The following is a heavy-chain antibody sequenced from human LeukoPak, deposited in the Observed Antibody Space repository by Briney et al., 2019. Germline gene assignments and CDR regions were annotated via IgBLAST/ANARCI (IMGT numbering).Heavy chain of an antibody. CDR2: INPSGGST. V-gene: IGHV1-46*01. Sequence: ASVTVSCKASGYTFTSYYMHWVRQAPGQGLEWMGIINPSGGSTSYAQKFQGRVTMTRDTSTSTVYMELSSLRSEDTAVYYCARVPETYYYDSSGYWAFDIWGQGTMVTVSS. CDR3: ARVPETYYYDSSGYWAFDI. D-gene: IGHD3-22*01. J-gene: IGHJ3*02. CDR1: GYTFTSYY.